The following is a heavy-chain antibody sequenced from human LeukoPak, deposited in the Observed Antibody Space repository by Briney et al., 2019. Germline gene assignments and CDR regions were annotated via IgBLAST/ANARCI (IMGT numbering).Heavy chain of an antibody. V-gene: IGHV3-48*02. J-gene: IGHJ4*02. CDR2: ISNSGNTI. D-gene: IGHD4-23*01. Sequence: GGSLRLSCAASGFTFSGYIMNWVRPAPGKGLEWVSYISNSGNTIYYADSVTGRFTLSRDNAKNTLYLQMNRQRDEDTAVYYCARDLYYGGNYDYWGQGTLVTVSS. CDR3: ARDLYYGGNYDY. CDR1: GFTFSGYI.